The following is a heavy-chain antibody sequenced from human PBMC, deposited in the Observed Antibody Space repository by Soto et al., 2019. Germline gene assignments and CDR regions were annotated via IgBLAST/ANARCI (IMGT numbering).Heavy chain of an antibody. D-gene: IGHD3-10*01. V-gene: IGHV3-49*03. J-gene: IGHJ6*02. CDR1: GFTFGDYA. CDR3: TRVLLWFVELLRDYGTDV. CDR2: IRSKAYGGTT. Sequence: PGGSLRLSCTASGFTFGDYAMSWFRQAPGKGLEWVGFIRSKAYGGTTEYAASVKGRFTISRDDSKSIAYLQMNSLKTEDTAVNYCTRVLLWFVELLRDYGTDVWAQGTTVSVSS.